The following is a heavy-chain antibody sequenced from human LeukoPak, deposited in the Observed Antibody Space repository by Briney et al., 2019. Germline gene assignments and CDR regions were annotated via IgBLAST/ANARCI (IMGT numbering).Heavy chain of an antibody. J-gene: IGHJ4*02. CDR3: ARAPYDILTGYYTPPYFDY. V-gene: IGHV4-4*07. CDR1: GGSISSYY. Sequence: SETLSLTCTVSGGSISSYYWSWIRQPAGEGLEWIGHIYSTGSTNYNPSLKSRVTISIDTSKNQFSLRLSSVTAADTAVYYCARAPYDILTGYYTPPYFDYWGQGTLVTVSS. D-gene: IGHD3-9*01. CDR2: IYSTGST.